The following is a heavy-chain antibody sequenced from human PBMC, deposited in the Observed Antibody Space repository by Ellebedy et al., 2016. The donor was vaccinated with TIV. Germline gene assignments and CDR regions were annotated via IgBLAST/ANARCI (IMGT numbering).Heavy chain of an antibody. Sequence: PGGSLSLSCAASGFTFSSYAMSWVRQAPGKGLEWVSAIHGDGGSKYYVDSVKGRFTISRDNSKNTLYLQMKSLRAEDTAVYYCVTRPGIAVAGGVYWGQGTLVTVSS. CDR1: GFTFSSYA. D-gene: IGHD6-19*01. CDR2: IHGDGGSK. V-gene: IGHV3-23*01. CDR3: VTRPGIAVAGGVY. J-gene: IGHJ4*02.